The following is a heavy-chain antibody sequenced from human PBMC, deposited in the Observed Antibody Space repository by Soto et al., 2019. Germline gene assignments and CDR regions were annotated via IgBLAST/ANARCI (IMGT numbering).Heavy chain of an antibody. CDR2: ISGSGGST. D-gene: IGHD2-15*01. CDR3: AKDLIGAGYCSGGSCYFDY. J-gene: IGHJ4*02. CDR1: GFTFSSYA. V-gene: IGHV3-23*01. Sequence: EVQLLESGGGLVQPGGSLRLSCAASGFTFSSYAMSWVRQAPGKGLEWVSAISGSGGSTYYADSVKGRFTISRDNSKNTLYLQMSSLRAEDTAVYYCAKDLIGAGYCSGGSCYFDYWGQGTLVTVSS.